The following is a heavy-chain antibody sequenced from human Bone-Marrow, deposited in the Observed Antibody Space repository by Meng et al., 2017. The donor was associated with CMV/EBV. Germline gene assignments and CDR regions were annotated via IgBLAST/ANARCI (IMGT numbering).Heavy chain of an antibody. Sequence: GESLKISCAASGFTFSSYGMHWVRQAPGKGLEWVAVIWYDGSNKYYADSVKGRFTISRDNSKNTLYLQMNSLRAEDTAVYYCARGSRGNAFDIWGQGARVTVSS. CDR2: IWYDGSNK. D-gene: IGHD3-10*01. J-gene: IGHJ3*02. CDR3: ARGSRGNAFDI. CDR1: GFTFSSYG. V-gene: IGHV3-33*01.